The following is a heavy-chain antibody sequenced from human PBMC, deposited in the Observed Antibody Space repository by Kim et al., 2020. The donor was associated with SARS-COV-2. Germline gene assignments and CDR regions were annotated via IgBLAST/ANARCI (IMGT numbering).Heavy chain of an antibody. CDR3: AREGGIAAAGRMDYYYGMDV. CDR2: IYSGGST. J-gene: IGHJ6*02. Sequence: GGSLRLSCAASGFTVSSNYMSWVRQAPGKGLEWVSVIYSGGSTYYADSVKGRFTISRDNSKNTLYLQMNSLRAEDMAVYYCAREGGIAAAGRMDYYYGMDVWGQGTTVTVSS. CDR1: GFTVSSNY. V-gene: IGHV3-66*01. D-gene: IGHD6-13*01.